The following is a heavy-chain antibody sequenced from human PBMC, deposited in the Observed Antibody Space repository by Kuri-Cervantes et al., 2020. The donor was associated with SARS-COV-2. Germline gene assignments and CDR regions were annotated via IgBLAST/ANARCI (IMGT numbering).Heavy chain of an antibody. CDR1: GGTFSSYA. CDR2: IIPILGTA. D-gene: IGHD6-13*01. J-gene: IGHJ6*03. V-gene: IGHV1-69*13. CDR3: AREGRTAAGTWSYYYYYYMDV. Sequence: SVKVSCKASGGTFSSYAISWVRQAPGQGLEWMGGIIPILGTANYAQKFQGRVTITADESTSTAYMELSSLRSEDTAVYYCAREGRTAAGTWSYYYYYYMDVWGKGTTVTVSS.